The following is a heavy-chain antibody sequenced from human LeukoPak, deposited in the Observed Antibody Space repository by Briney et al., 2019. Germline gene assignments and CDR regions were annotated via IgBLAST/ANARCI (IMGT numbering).Heavy chain of an antibody. V-gene: IGHV4-4*07. D-gene: IGHD3-9*01. Sequence: SETLSLTCTVSGGSISSYYWSWIRQPAGKGLEWIGRIYTSGSTNYNPSLKSRVTMSVDTSKSQLSLKLSSVTAADTAVYYCARGDDILTGYDYWGQGTLVTVSS. J-gene: IGHJ4*02. CDR3: ARGDDILTGYDY. CDR1: GGSISSYY. CDR2: IYTSGST.